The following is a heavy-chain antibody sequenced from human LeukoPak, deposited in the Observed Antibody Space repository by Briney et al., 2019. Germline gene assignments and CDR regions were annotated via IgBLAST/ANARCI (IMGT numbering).Heavy chain of an antibody. D-gene: IGHD3-10*02. CDR2: INEDGSET. CDR3: AELGITMIGGV. Sequence: GGSLRLSCVASAFTFSASWMTWVRQAPGKGLERVANINEDGSETWYVDSVRGRFTISRDNARNSLYLQMNSLRAEDTAVYYCAELGITMIGGVWGKGTTVTISS. J-gene: IGHJ6*04. CDR1: AFTFSASW. V-gene: IGHV3-7*01.